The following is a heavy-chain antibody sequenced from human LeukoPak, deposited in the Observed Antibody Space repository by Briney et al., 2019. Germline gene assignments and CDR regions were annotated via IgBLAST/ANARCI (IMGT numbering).Heavy chain of an antibody. CDR3: ARGYSYLDY. D-gene: IGHD1-26*01. V-gene: IGHV3-7*05. J-gene: IGHJ4*02. CDR1: GFTFSTYW. CDR2: VKEDGGEK. Sequence: PGGSLRLSCAVSGFTFSTYWMTWVRQAPGKGLEWVASVKEDGGEKYQVDSVEGRFTISRDNAKNSLFLQLNSLSAEDTAVYFCARGYSYLDYWGQGTLVTVSS.